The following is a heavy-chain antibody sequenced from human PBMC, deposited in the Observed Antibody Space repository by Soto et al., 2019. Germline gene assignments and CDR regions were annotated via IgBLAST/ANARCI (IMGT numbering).Heavy chain of an antibody. J-gene: IGHJ5*02. Sequence: SETLSLTCTVSGVSISSSYWSWVRQPPGKGLEWIGYIYYSVSTNYNPSLKSRVTISVDTSKNQFSLKLSTVTAADAAVYYSARTGDGCLVSYDILTGPSGWFDPWGQGTLVTVSS. CDR3: ARTGDGCLVSYDILTGPSGWFDP. V-gene: IGHV4-59*01. D-gene: IGHD3-9*01. CDR2: IYYSVST. CDR1: GVSISSSY.